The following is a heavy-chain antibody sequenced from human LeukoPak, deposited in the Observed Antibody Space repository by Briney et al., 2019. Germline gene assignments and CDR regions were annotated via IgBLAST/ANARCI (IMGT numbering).Heavy chain of an antibody. CDR1: GGSISSSSYY. Sequence: SETLSLTCTVSGGSISSSSYYWSWIRQPPGKPLEWIGYVYYSGTTSTNYKPSLKSRVTMSVDTSKNQFSLKLSSVTAADTAVYYCGRQGEYDFLTGYFGYWGQGSLVTVSS. J-gene: IGHJ4*02. D-gene: IGHD3-9*01. CDR3: GRQGEYDFLTGYFGY. CDR2: VYYSGTTST. V-gene: IGHV4-61*05.